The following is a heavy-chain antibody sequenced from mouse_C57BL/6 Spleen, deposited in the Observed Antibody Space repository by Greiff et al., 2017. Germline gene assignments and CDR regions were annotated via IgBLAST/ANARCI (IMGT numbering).Heavy chain of an antibody. CDR2: INPSNGGT. J-gene: IGHJ1*03. Sequence: QVQLQQPGTELVKPGASVKLSCKASGYTFTSYWMHWVKQRPGQGLGWIGDINPSNGGTNYNEKFKSKATLTVDKTSRTAYMQRSSLTSEDSAVLYCAVTTADYWYFDVWGTGTTVTVSS. CDR1: GYTFTSYW. CDR3: AVTTADYWYFDV. V-gene: IGHV1-53*01. D-gene: IGHD1-2*01.